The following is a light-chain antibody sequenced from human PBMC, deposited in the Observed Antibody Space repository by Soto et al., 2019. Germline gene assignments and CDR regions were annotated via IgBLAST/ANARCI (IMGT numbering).Light chain of an antibody. V-gene: IGKV3-15*01. Sequence: EIVMTQSPATLSVSPGERATLSCRASQSVSSNLAWYQQKPGQAPRLLIYCASTRATGIPARFSGSGSGTEFTLTISSLQSEDFAVYYCQQYNNWPGTFGQGTKVEIK. CDR1: QSVSSN. CDR2: CAS. J-gene: IGKJ1*01. CDR3: QQYNNWPGT.